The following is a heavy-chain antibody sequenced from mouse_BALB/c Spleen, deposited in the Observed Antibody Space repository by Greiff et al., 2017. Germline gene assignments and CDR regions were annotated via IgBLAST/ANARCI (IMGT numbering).Heavy chain of an antibody. CDR3: ARYGYGSSWFAY. V-gene: IGHV5-9*03. CDR1: GFTFSSYT. CDR2: ISSGGGNT. J-gene: IGHJ3*01. D-gene: IGHD1-1*01. Sequence: EVHLVESGGGLVKPGGSLKLSCAASGFTFSSYTMSWVRQTPEKRLEWVATISSGGGNTNYPDSVKGRFTISRDNAKNNLYLQMSSLRSEDTALYYCARYGYGSSWFAYWGQGTLVTVSA.